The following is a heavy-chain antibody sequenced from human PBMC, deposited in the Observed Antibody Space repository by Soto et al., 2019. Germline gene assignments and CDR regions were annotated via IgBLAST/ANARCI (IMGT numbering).Heavy chain of an antibody. D-gene: IGHD6-19*01. J-gene: IGHJ4*02. V-gene: IGHV4-59*01. CDR3: ARSVAVPGAHIDY. CDR1: GGSSSGSY. Sequence: SETLSLNCSVSGGSSSGSYLRWLRQSPGKGLEWLGYVYYTGSTNYSPSLRSRVSISVDTSKNEFSLRLSSVTAADTAVYFCARSVAVPGAHIDYWGQGTQVTVYS. CDR2: VYYTGST.